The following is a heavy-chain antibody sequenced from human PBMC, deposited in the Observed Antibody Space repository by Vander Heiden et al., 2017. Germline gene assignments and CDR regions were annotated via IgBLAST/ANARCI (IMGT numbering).Heavy chain of an antibody. V-gene: IGHV3-23*01. D-gene: IGHD1-26*01. CDR2: ISGSGGST. CDR3: AGQNSGSYNY. CDR1: GFTSSTYA. Sequence: EVQLLDSGGGLVQPGGSLRLSCAASGFTSSTYAMSWVRQAPGKGLEWVSAISGSGGSTYYADSVKGRFTISRDNSKNTLYLQMNSLRADDTAVYYCAGQNSGSYNYWGQGTLVTVSS. J-gene: IGHJ4*02.